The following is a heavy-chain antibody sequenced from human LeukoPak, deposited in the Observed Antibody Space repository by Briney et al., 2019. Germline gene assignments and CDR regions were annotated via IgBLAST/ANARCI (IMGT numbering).Heavy chain of an antibody. CDR2: IYHSGST. V-gene: IGHV4-4*02. J-gene: IGHJ4*02. D-gene: IGHD3-10*01. CDR3: ARTKSTMVRGVIIYYFDY. Sequence: PSETLSLTCTVSGGSISSSNWWSWVRQPPGKGLEWIGEIYHSGSTNYNPSLKSRVTISVDRSKNQFSLKLSSVTAADTAVYYCARTKSTMVRGVIIYYFDYWGQGTLVTVSS. CDR1: GGSISSSNW.